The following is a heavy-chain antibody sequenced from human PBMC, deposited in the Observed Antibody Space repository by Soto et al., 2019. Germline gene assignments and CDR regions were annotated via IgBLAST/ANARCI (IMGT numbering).Heavy chain of an antibody. V-gene: IGHV3-30*18. CDR2: ISYDGSNK. J-gene: IGHJ4*02. CDR1: GFTFSSDG. Sequence: QVQLVESGGGVVQPGRSLRLSCAASGFTFSSDGMHWVRQAPGKGLEWVAVISYDGSNKYYADSVKGRFTISRDNYKNMLYLQMNILRAEDTAVYYCAKEGVWFGEGEDYFDYWGQGTLVTVS. CDR3: AKEGVWFGEGEDYFDY. D-gene: IGHD3-10*01.